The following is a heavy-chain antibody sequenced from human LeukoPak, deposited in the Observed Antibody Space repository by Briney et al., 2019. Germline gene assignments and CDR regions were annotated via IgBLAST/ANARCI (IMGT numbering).Heavy chain of an antibody. CDR1: GFTFTTSW. V-gene: IGHV3-74*01. CDR2: INSDGSTR. J-gene: IGHJ4*02. D-gene: IGHD5-24*01. CDR3: VRPQDGYNGFDC. Sequence: GGSLRLSCAASGFTFTTSWMHWVRQAPGKGLVWVSRINSDGSTRNYADSVKGRFTISRDNAKNALYLQMDSLRAEDAAVYYCVRPQDGYNGFDCWGQGILVTVSS.